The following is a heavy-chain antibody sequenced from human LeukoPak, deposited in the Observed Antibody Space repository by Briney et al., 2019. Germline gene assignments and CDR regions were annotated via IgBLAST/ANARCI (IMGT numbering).Heavy chain of an antibody. Sequence: GESLKISCKGSGYIFSDYWIAWVRQMPGKGLEWMGVIYPFDSDTRYIPSFRGQVTISADKSISTAYVQWNSLKASDTAMYFCARGGSYDRGSAFDIWGQGTMVTVSS. V-gene: IGHV5-51*01. CDR3: ARGGSYDRGSAFDI. D-gene: IGHD1-26*01. J-gene: IGHJ3*02. CDR1: GYIFSDYW. CDR2: IYPFDSDT.